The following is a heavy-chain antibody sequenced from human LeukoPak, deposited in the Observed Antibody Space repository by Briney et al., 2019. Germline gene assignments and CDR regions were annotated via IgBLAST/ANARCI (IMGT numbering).Heavy chain of an antibody. D-gene: IGHD6-19*01. Sequence: PGRSLRLSCAAPGFTFSSYGMHWVRQAPGKGLEWVAVISYDGSNKYYADSAKGRFTISRDNSKNTLYLQMNSLRAEDTAVYYCAKDRASSGWYGSYYYYGMDVWGKGTTVTVSS. V-gene: IGHV3-30*18. J-gene: IGHJ6*04. CDR2: ISYDGSNK. CDR3: AKDRASSGWYGSYYYYGMDV. CDR1: GFTFSSYG.